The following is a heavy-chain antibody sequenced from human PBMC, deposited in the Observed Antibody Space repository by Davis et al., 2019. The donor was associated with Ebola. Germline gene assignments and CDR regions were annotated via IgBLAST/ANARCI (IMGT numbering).Heavy chain of an antibody. D-gene: IGHD6-19*01. J-gene: IGHJ3*02. CDR2: IKSNNEGGTT. Sequence: GGSLRLSCAASGFSFNEVWMHWVRQAPGKGLEWIGRIKSNNEGGTTDYAAPVKDRFTISRDDSEGMVYVQMNSLRAEDTAVYYCARGYSSGWTFSFDIWGQGTMVTVSS. CDR1: GFSFNEVW. CDR3: ARGYSSGWTFSFDI. V-gene: IGHV3-15*07.